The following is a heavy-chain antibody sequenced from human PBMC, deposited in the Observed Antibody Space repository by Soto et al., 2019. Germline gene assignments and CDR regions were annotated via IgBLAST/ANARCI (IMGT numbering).Heavy chain of an antibody. D-gene: IGHD3-22*01. J-gene: IGHJ4*02. CDR2: VSGSGGST. Sequence: EVQLLESGGGLVQPGGSLRVSCAASGFTFSNYAMSWVRQAPGKGLDWVSSVSGSGGSTYYADSVKGRFTISRDNSKTTVALQMNSLRAEDTAVYYCAKGRYDSSGHYYGSWGQGTLVTVSS. CDR1: GFTFSNYA. CDR3: AKGRYDSSGHYYGS. V-gene: IGHV3-23*01.